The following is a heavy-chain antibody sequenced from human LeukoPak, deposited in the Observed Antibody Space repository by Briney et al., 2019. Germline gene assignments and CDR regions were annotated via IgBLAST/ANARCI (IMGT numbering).Heavy chain of an antibody. CDR1: GYTFTSYG. CDR3: ARATVPAAKIGYYYYGMDV. CDR2: ISAYNGNT. V-gene: IGHV1-18*01. J-gene: IGHJ6*02. Sequence: EASVTVSCTASGYTFTSYGISWVRQAPGQGLEWMGWISAYNGNTNYAQKLQGRVTMTTDTSTSTAYMELRSLRSDDTAVYYCARATVPAAKIGYYYYGMDVWGQGTTVTVSS. D-gene: IGHD2-2*01.